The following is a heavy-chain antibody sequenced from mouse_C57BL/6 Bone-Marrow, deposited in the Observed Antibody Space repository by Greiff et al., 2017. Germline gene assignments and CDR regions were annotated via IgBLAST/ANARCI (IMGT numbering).Heavy chain of an antibody. CDR1: DSEVFPIAY. CDR2: ILPSIGRT. V-gene: IGHV15-2*01. J-gene: IGHJ4*01. Sequence: QVQLQQSGSELRSPGSSVKLSCKDFDSEVFPIAYMSWVRQTPGHGFEWIGGILPSIGRTIYGEKFEDKATLDADTLSNTAYLELNSLTSEDSAIYYCAREDTGHDYYAMDYWGQGTSVTVSS. CDR3: AREDTGHDYYAMDY. D-gene: IGHD3-1*01.